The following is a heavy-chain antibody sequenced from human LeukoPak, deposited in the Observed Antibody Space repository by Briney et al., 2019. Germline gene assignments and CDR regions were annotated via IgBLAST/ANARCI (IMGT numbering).Heavy chain of an antibody. Sequence: ASVKVSCKASGYTFTGYYMHWVRQAPGQGLEWMGWINPNSGGTNYAQKFQGWVTMTRDTSISIAYMELSRLRSDDTAVYYCARGTRRFLEWLPHYYFDYWGQGTLVTVSS. J-gene: IGHJ4*02. V-gene: IGHV1-2*04. CDR2: INPNSGGT. D-gene: IGHD3-3*01. CDR3: ARGTRRFLEWLPHYYFDY. CDR1: GYTFTGYY.